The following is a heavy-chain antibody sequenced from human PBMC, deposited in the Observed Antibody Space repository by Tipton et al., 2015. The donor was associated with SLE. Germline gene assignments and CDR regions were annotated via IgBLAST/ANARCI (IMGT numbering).Heavy chain of an antibody. CDR3: ARVTITMVEGVTVSWFDP. CDR1: GGSISSHY. V-gene: IGHV4-59*08. Sequence: TLSLTCTVSGGSISSHYWSWIRQPPGKGLEWIGYIYYSGSTYYNPSLKSRVTISVDTSKNQLSLKLSSVNAADTAVYYCARVTITMVEGVTVSWFDPWGQGTLVTVSS. D-gene: IGHD3-10*01. CDR2: IYYSGST. J-gene: IGHJ5*02.